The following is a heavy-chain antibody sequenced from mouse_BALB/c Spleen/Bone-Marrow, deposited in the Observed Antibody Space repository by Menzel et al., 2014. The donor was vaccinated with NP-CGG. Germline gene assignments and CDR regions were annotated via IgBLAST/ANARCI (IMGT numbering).Heavy chain of an antibody. CDR2: IDPANGNT. CDR1: GSNIKDTY. Sequence: SGAELVKPGASVKLSCTASGSNIKDTYMHWVKQRPEQGLEWIGRIDPANGNTKYDPKFQGKATITADTSSNTAYLQLSSPTSEDTAVYYCARVKLWSYAMDYWGQGTSVTVSS. D-gene: IGHD1-1*02. CDR3: ARVKLWSYAMDY. J-gene: IGHJ4*01. V-gene: IGHV14-3*02.